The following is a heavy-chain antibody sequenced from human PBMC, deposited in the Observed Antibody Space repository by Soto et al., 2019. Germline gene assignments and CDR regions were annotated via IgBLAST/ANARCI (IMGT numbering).Heavy chain of an antibody. CDR3: SRETTVPPWGFDY. CDR1: GGTFSSYT. J-gene: IGHJ4*02. CDR2: IIPILGIA. V-gene: IGHV1-69*02. Sequence: QVQLVQSGAEVKKPGSSVKVSCKASGGTFSSYTISWVRQAPGQGLEWMGRIIPILGIANYAQKFQGRVTITADKSTSTAYMELSSLRSEDTAVYYCSRETTVPPWGFDYWGQGTLVTVSS. D-gene: IGHD4-17*01.